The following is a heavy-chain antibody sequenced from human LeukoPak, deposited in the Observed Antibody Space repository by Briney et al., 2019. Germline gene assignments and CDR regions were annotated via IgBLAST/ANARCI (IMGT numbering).Heavy chain of an antibody. CDR3: AKGRDSSGSLYFDY. CDR1: GFTFSSYG. Sequence: GGSLRLSCAASGFTFSSYGMHWVRQAPGKGLEWVAVISYDGSNKYYADSVKGRFTISRDNSKNTLYLQMNSLRAEDTAVYYCAKGRDSSGSLYFDYWGQGTLATVSS. J-gene: IGHJ4*02. V-gene: IGHV3-30*18. D-gene: IGHD6-19*01. CDR2: ISYDGSNK.